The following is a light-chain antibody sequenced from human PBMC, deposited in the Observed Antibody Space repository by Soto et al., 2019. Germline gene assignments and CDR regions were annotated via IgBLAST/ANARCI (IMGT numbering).Light chain of an antibody. CDR3: QHYNSYSEA. J-gene: IGKJ1*01. CDR1: QTISSW. Sequence: DIQMTQSPSTLSGSVGDRVTITCRASQTISSWLAGYQQKPGKAPKLLIYKASTLKSGVPSRFSGRGSGTEFPLTISSLQPDDFANYYCQHYNSYSEAFGQGTKVQL. V-gene: IGKV1-5*03. CDR2: KAS.